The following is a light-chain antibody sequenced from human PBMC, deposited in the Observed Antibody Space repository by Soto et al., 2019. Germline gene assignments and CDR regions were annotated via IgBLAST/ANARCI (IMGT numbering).Light chain of an antibody. J-gene: IGKJ4*01. CDR2: AAS. V-gene: IGKV1-12*01. CDR3: QQADTFPLT. CDR1: QGLSRW. Sequence: DIQLTQSPSSVSASVGDTVSITCRASQGLSRWLAWFQQKPGKAPTLLIYAASNLQSGVPSRFSGSGSGTDFALTISGLPSEDFATYYCQQADTFPLTFGGGTKVEIK.